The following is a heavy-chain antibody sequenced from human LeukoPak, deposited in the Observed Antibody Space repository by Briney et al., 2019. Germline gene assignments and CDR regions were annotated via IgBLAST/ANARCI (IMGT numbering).Heavy chain of an antibody. Sequence: GSLRLSCSASGFTFSSYAMSWVSQAPGKGLEWVSAISGSGGSTYYADSVKGRFTISRDNSKNTLYLQMNSLRAEDTAVYYCAKGLGWSYPYGMDVWGQGTTVTVSS. J-gene: IGHJ6*02. CDR1: GFTFSSYA. CDR2: ISGSGGST. CDR3: AKGLGWSYPYGMDV. V-gene: IGHV3-23*01. D-gene: IGHD3-10*01.